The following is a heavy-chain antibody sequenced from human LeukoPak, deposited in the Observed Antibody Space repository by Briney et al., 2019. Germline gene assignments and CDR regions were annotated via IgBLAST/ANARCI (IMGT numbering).Heavy chain of an antibody. CDR2: ISYDGSNK. J-gene: IGHJ3*02. CDR3: ASYDYGDYVGNAFDI. CDR1: GFTFSSYG. D-gene: IGHD4-17*01. Sequence: PGGSLRLSCAASGFTFSSYGMHWVRQAPGKGLEWVAVISYDGSNKYYADSVKGRFTISRDNSKNTLYLQMNSLRAEDTAVYCCASYDYGDYVGNAFDIWGQGTMVTVSS. V-gene: IGHV3-30*03.